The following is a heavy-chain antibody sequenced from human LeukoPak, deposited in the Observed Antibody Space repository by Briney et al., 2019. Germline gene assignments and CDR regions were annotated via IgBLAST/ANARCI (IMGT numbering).Heavy chain of an antibody. CDR1: GYTFNKYS. CDR2: ISVYNDNT. CDR3: ARGKSVTTLLNWFDP. J-gene: IGHJ5*02. V-gene: IGHV1-18*01. Sequence: GASVKVSCNTSGYTFNKYSITWVRQAPGQGLEWMGWISVYNDNTNYAQSLQGRVTMTTDTSTSTAYMELRSLRSDDTAVYYCARGKSVTTLLNWFDPWGQGTLVIVSS. D-gene: IGHD4-17*01.